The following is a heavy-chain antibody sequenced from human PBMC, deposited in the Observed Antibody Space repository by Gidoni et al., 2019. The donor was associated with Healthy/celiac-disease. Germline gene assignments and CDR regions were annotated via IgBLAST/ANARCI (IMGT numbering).Heavy chain of an antibody. Sequence: EVQLVESGGGLVKPVGSLRLSCAASGFTFINAWLNWVRQAPGKGLEWVGRIKSKTDGGTTDYAAPVKGRFTISRDDSKNTLYLQMNSLKTEDTAVYYCTTEGMDYYDSSGYYAFDYWGQGTLVTVSS. V-gene: IGHV3-15*07. J-gene: IGHJ4*02. D-gene: IGHD3-22*01. CDR3: TTEGMDYYDSSGYYAFDY. CDR2: IKSKTDGGTT. CDR1: GFTFINAW.